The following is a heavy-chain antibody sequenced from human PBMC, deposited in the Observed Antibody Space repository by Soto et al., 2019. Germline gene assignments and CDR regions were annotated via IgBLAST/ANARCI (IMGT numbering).Heavy chain of an antibody. J-gene: IGHJ5*02. CDR3: ARGGPVLLWFGESQTGFDP. CDR1: GGSFSGYY. CDR2: INHSGST. Sequence: KSSETLSLTCAVYGGSFSGYYWSWIRQPPGKGLEWIGEINHSGSTNYNPSLKGRVTMSVDTSKNQFSLKLSSVTAADTAVYYCARGGPVLLWFGESQTGFDPWGQGTLVTVSS. D-gene: IGHD3-10*01. V-gene: IGHV4-34*01.